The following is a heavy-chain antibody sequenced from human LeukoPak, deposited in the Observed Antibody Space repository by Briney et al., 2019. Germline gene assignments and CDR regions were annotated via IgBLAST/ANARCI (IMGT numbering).Heavy chain of an antibody. CDR1: GFTVSSNY. Sequence: PGGSLRLSCAASGFTVSSNYMSWVRQAPGKGLEWVSVIYSGGGTYYADSVKGRFTISRDIAKNTLYLQMNSLRAEDTGVYYCAKDHYWSIDYWGRGTLVTVSS. D-gene: IGHD3-3*01. J-gene: IGHJ4*02. CDR3: AKDHYWSIDY. CDR2: IYSGGGT. V-gene: IGHV3-53*01.